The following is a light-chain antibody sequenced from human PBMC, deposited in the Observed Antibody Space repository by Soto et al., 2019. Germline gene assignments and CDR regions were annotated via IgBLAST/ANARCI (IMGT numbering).Light chain of an antibody. CDR3: QSYDSSLSGYVV. Sequence: QSVLTQPPSVSGAPGQRVTISCTGGSSKIGAGYDVHWYQQLPGTAPKLLIYGNTNRPSGVPDRFSGSKSGTSASLAITGLQAEDEADYYCQSYDSSLSGYVVFGGGTKLTVL. CDR2: GNT. CDR1: SSKIGAGYD. V-gene: IGLV1-40*01. J-gene: IGLJ2*01.